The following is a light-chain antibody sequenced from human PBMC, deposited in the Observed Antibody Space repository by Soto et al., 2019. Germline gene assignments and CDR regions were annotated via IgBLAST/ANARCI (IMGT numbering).Light chain of an antibody. J-gene: IGKJ1*01. CDR2: GAS. CDR3: QQYNNWPPFTWT. V-gene: IGKV3-15*01. CDR1: QSVSSN. Sequence: EIVMTQSPATLSVSPGERATLSCRASQSVSSNLAWYQQKPGQAPRLLIYGASTRATGIPARFSGSRSGTEFTLTISSLQAEDFAVYYCQQYNNWPPFTWTFGQGTKVEIK.